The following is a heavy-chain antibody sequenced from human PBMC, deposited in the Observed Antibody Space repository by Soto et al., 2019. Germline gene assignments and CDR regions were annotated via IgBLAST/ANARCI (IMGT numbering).Heavy chain of an antibody. CDR1: GFTFSSYA. V-gene: IGHV3-23*01. CDR3: AKDEWDYYDSSGYYY. D-gene: IGHD3-22*01. CDR2: ISGSGGST. Sequence: GGSLRLSCAASGFTFSSYAMSWVRQAPGKGLEWVSAISGSGGSTYYADSVKGRFTISRDNSKNTLYLQMNSLRAEDTAVYYCAKDEWDYYDSSGYYYWGQGTLVTVSS. J-gene: IGHJ4*02.